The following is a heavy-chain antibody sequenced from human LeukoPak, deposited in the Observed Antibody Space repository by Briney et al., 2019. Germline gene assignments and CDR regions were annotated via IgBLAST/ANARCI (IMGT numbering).Heavy chain of an antibody. CDR3: AKSIVGAIAFDY. D-gene: IGHD1-26*01. CDR1: GFTFSSYA. Sequence: GGSLRLSCAASGFTFSSYAMTWVRQAPGKGLEWVSAISGSGGRTSYADSVKGRFTISRDNSKNTLYLQMNSLRAKDTGVYYYAKSIVGAIAFDYWGQGTLVTVSS. J-gene: IGHJ4*02. V-gene: IGHV3-23*01. CDR2: ISGSGGRT.